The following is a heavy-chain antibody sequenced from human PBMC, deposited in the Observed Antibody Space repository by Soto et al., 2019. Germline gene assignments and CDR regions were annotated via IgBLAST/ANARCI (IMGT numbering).Heavy chain of an antibody. CDR3: VSSVSAHFDY. D-gene: IGHD2-8*01. CDR2: IHSNGANT. Sequence: GGSLTLSCAASGFTFDSPYSHGMSWVGQSSGKWPEWVSTIHSNGANTHYADPVKGRFTISKDASRNTVHLHMNSLRAEDTATYFCVSSVSAHFDYCGHGT. CDR1: GFTFDSPYSHG. J-gene: IGHJ4*01. V-gene: IGHV3-23*01.